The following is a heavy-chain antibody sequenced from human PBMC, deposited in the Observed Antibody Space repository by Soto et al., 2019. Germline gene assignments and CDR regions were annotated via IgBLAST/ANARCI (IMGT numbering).Heavy chain of an antibody. D-gene: IGHD2-8*01. CDR1: GGSISSSNW. J-gene: IGHJ4*02. Sequence: SETLSRTCAVSGGSISSSNWWIWVRQPPGKGLEWIWEIYHRGSTNNNPSLKSRVTISVDKSKNQFSLKRSSVTAADTAVYYCARGSSYVLTRDYWGQGTLVTV. CDR3: ARGSSYVLTRDY. CDR2: IYHRGST. V-gene: IGHV4-4*02.